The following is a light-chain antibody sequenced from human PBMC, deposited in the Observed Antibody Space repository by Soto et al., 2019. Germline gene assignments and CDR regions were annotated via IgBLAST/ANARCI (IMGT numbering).Light chain of an antibody. CDR1: KLGDKY. V-gene: IGLV3-1*01. J-gene: IGLJ2*01. CDR2: QDT. Sequence: SYELTQPPSMSVSPGQTATIACSGDKLGDKYVCWYRQKSGESPILVIYQDTKRPSGIPERFSGSNSGSTATLTISGTQSIDEADYYCQAWDGGTVVFGGGTKVTVL. CDR3: QAWDGGTVV.